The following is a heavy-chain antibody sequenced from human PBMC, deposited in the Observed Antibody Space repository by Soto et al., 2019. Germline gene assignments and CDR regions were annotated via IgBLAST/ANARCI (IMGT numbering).Heavy chain of an antibody. J-gene: IGHJ4*02. CDR3: AKLFYDILTGYHDY. V-gene: IGHV3-23*01. CDR2: ISGSGGIT. Sequence: GGSLRLSCAASGFTFSSYAMSWVRQAPGKGLEWVSAISGSGGITYYADSVKGLFTISRDNSKNTLYLQMNSLRAEDTAVYYCAKLFYDILTGYHDYWGQGTLVTVSS. CDR1: GFTFSSYA. D-gene: IGHD3-9*01.